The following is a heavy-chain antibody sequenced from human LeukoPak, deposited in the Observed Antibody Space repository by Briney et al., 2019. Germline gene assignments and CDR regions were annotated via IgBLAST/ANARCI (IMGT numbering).Heavy chain of an antibody. CDR1: GFTFSSYS. J-gene: IGHJ6*02. CDR3: AREYCSSTNCYAHMDV. Sequence: GRSLRLSCAASGFTFSSYSMNWVRQAPGKGLEWVSYISSSSSTIYYADSVKGRFTISRDNAKNSLYLQMNSLSDEDTAVYYCAREYCSSTNCYAHMDVWGQGTTVTVSS. D-gene: IGHD2-2*01. CDR2: ISSSSSTI. V-gene: IGHV3-48*02.